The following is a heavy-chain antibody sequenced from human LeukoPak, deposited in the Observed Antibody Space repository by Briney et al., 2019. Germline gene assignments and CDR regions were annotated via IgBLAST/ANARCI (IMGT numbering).Heavy chain of an antibody. CDR1: GFTFSSYD. D-gene: IGHD2-2*01. CDR2: ISYDGSNK. Sequence: PGRSLRLSCAASGFTFSSYDMHWVRQAPGKGLEWVAVISYDGSNKYYADSVKGRFTISRDNSKNTLYLQMNSLRAEDTAVYYCAKGNKRSVPAAQPSPPFDYWGQGTLVTVSS. V-gene: IGHV3-30*18. CDR3: AKGNKRSVPAAQPSPPFDY. J-gene: IGHJ4*02.